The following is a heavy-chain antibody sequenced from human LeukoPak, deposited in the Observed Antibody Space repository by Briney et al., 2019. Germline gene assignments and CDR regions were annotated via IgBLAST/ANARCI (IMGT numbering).Heavy chain of an antibody. CDR1: GGSISSYY. V-gene: IGHV4-4*09. CDR2: IYTSGST. D-gene: IGHD6-19*01. J-gene: IGHJ4*02. Sequence: SETLSLTCTVSGGSISSYYWSWIRQPPGKGLEWIGYIYTSGSTNYNPSLKSRVTISVDTSKNQFSLKLGSVTAADTAVYYCARRRSSGWFFDYWGQGTLVTVSS. CDR3: ARRRSSGWFFDY.